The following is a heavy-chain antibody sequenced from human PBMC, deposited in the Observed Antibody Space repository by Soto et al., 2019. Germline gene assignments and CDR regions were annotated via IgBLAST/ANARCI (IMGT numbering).Heavy chain of an antibody. D-gene: IGHD3-3*01. V-gene: IGHV3-21*01. Sequence: GVALRLSCAASGFTFSSYSMNWVRQAPGKGLEWVSSISSSSSYIYYEDSVKGRFTISRDNSKNTLYLQMNSLRAEDTALYYCERDNYDFWSGYYMGPDYWGQGTLVTVSS. CDR1: GFTFSSYS. CDR2: ISSSSSYI. J-gene: IGHJ4*02. CDR3: ERDNYDFWSGYYMGPDY.